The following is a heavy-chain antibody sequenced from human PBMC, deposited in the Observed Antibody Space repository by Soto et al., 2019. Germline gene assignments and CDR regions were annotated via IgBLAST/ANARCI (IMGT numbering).Heavy chain of an antibody. J-gene: IGHJ4*02. CDR2: ISGSGGST. D-gene: IGHD4-17*01. Sequence: GSLRLSCAASGFTFSSYAMSWVRQAPGKGLEWVSAISGSGGSTYYADSVKGRFTISRDNSKNTLYLQMNSLRAEDTAVYYCAKAPNYGDYGSGFDYWGQGTLVTVSS. CDR1: GFTFSSYA. V-gene: IGHV3-23*01. CDR3: AKAPNYGDYGSGFDY.